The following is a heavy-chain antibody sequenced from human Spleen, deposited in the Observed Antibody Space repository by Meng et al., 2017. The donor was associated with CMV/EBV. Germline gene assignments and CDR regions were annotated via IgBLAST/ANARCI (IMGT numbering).Heavy chain of an antibody. CDR1: GYTFTNYW. Sequence: SGYTFTNYWIGWVRQMSGKGLEWMGTINPADSDARYSPSFQGQVTISADKSINTAYLQWSSLEASDTAMYYCARPNWYDGRKGAFNIWGQGTMVTVSS. CDR2: INPADSDA. D-gene: IGHD1-1*01. V-gene: IGHV5-51*01. J-gene: IGHJ3*02. CDR3: ARPNWYDGRKGAFNI.